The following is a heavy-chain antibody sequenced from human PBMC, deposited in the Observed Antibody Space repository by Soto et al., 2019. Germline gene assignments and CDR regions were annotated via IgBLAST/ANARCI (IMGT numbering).Heavy chain of an antibody. CDR1: GYTFTSYG. Sequence: QVQLVQSGAEVKKPGASVKVSCKASGYTFTSYGISWVRQAPGQGLEWMGWISAYNGNTNYAQKLPGRVTMTTDTTTSTAYMEVRIMRSDDTAVYYCTSDRIVVVPAASPGVYYYYGMDVWGQGTTVTVSS. J-gene: IGHJ6*02. V-gene: IGHV1-18*01. CDR3: TSDRIVVVPAASPGVYYYYGMDV. D-gene: IGHD2-2*01. CDR2: ISAYNGNT.